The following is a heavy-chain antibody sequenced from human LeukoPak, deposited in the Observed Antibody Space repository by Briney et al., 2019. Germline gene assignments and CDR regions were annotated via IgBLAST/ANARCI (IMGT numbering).Heavy chain of an antibody. V-gene: IGHV3-53*01. D-gene: IGHD6-19*01. J-gene: IGHJ4*02. Sequence: GGSLRLSCAASGFTVSTNYMSWVRQAPGKGLEWVTVIYSGGNTYYADSVKGRFTISRDNAKNSLYLQMNSLRAEDTAVYYCARDIGCQAWGQGTLVTVSS. CDR2: IYSGGNT. CDR1: GFTVSTNY. CDR3: ARDIGCQA.